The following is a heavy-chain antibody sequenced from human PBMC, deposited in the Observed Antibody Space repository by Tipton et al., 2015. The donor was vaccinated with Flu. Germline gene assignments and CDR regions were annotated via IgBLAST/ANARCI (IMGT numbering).Heavy chain of an antibody. D-gene: IGHD1-26*01. J-gene: IGHJ2*01. CDR3: ARHGIVGATTGPYWYFDL. Sequence: TLSLTCTVSGGSISSYYWSWIRQPPGKGLEWIGYIYYSGSTNYNPSLKSRVTMTRDTSTSTVYMELSSLRSEDTAVYYCARHGIVGATTGPYWYFDLWGRGTLVTVSS. CDR2: IYYSGST. V-gene: IGHV4-59*01. CDR1: GGSISSYY.